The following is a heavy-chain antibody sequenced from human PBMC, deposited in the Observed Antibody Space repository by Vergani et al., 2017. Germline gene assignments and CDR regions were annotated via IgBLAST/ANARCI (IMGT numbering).Heavy chain of an antibody. CDR1: GGSISSYY. CDR3: AKYSSSWYFDYLYYYMDV. D-gene: IGHD6-13*01. Sequence: QVQLQESGPGLVKPSETLSLTCTVSGGSISSYYWSWIRQSPGKGLEWIGHISHSGSTNYNPSLKSRVTISVDTSKNQFSLKLSSVTAADTAVYYCAKYSSSWYFDYLYYYMDVWGKGTTVTVSS. V-gene: IGHV4-59*01. J-gene: IGHJ6*03. CDR2: ISHSGST.